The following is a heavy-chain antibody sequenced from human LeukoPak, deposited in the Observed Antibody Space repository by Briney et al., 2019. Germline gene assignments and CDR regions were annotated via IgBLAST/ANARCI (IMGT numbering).Heavy chain of an antibody. CDR1: GFTFSSYS. J-gene: IGHJ4*02. CDR3: ARRGEYDYVWGSYRASYYFDY. V-gene: IGHV3-7*03. CDR2: INQDGSEK. D-gene: IGHD3-16*02. Sequence: GGSLRLSCAASGFTFSSYSMSWVRQAPGKGLEWVANINQDGSEKYYVDSVKGRFTISRDNAKNSLYLQMNSLRAEDTAVYYCARRGEYDYVWGSYRASYYFDYWGQGTLVTVSS.